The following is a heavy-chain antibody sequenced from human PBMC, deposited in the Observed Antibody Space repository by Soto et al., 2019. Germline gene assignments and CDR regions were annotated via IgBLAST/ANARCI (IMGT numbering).Heavy chain of an antibody. J-gene: IGHJ6*02. V-gene: IGHV4-39*01. CDR1: GGSISISTYF. Sequence: QLQLQESGPGLVKPSETLSLTCSVSGGSISISTYFWVWIRQPPGKGLEWIGSIHDSGTTYYSPSLKSRLIISVDTSQTQVSLNLTSVTAADTAVYYCARQVKRITIFGVVTGGLDVWGQGTTVTIS. CDR2: IHDSGTT. D-gene: IGHD3-3*01. CDR3: ARQVKRITIFGVVTGGLDV.